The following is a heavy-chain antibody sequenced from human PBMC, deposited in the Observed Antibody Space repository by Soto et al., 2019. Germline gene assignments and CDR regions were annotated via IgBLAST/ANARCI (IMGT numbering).Heavy chain of an antibody. CDR1: GGSISSGGYY. CDR3: ASGTRQQLVYNWFDP. V-gene: IGHV4-31*03. CDR2: IYYSGST. J-gene: IGHJ5*02. D-gene: IGHD6-13*01. Sequence: QVQLQESGPGLVKPSQTLSLTCTVSGGSISSGGYYWSWIRQHPGKGLEWIGYIYYSGSTYYNPSLKSRVTISVDTSKIQFSLKLSSVTAADTAVYYCASGTRQQLVYNWFDPWGQGTLVTVSS.